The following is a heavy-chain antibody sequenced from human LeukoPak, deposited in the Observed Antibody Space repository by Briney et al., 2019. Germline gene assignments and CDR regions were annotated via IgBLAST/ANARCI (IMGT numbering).Heavy chain of an antibody. Sequence: ASVKVSCKASGYTFTGYYMHWVRQAPGQGLEWMGWINPNSGGTNYAQKFQGRVTMTRDTSISTAYMELSRLRSDDTAVYYCAKPRYDFWSGYTLEPWGQGTLVTVSS. CDR3: AKPRYDFWSGYTLEP. V-gene: IGHV1-2*02. CDR2: INPNSGGT. J-gene: IGHJ5*02. CDR1: GYTFTGYY. D-gene: IGHD3-3*01.